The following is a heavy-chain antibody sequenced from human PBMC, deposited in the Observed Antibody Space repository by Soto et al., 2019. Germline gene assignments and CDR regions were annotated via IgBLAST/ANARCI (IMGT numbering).Heavy chain of an antibody. Sequence: SETLSLTCAVSGGSISSGDYAWSWIRQPPGKGLEWIGSMFHSGGTNYNPSLKSRVTISVDRSKNQFSLKLSSVTAADTAVYYCARDVVSYDFWSWWFDPWGQGTLVTVSS. CDR1: GGSISSGDYA. J-gene: IGHJ5*02. CDR2: MFHSGGT. CDR3: ARDVVSYDFWSWWFDP. D-gene: IGHD3-3*01. V-gene: IGHV4-30-2*01.